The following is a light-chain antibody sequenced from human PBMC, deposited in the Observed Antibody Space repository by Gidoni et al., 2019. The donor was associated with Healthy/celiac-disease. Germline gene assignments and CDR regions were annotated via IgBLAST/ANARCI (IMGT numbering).Light chain of an antibody. Sequence: DIQMTQSPSSLSASVGDRVTITCRASQSISSYLNWYQPKPGKAPKLLIYAASSLQSVVPSRFSGSGSWTDFTLTISSLQPEDFATYYCQQSYSTLYTFGQGTKLEIK. CDR2: AAS. J-gene: IGKJ2*01. CDR3: QQSYSTLYT. V-gene: IGKV1-39*01. CDR1: QSISSY.